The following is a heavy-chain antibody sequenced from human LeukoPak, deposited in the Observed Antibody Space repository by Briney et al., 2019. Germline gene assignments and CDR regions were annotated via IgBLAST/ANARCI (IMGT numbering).Heavy chain of an antibody. Sequence: GGSLRLSCAASGFTFSSYAMSWVRQAPGKGLEWVSAISGSGGSTYYADSVKGRFTISRDNSKNTLYLQMNSLGAEDTAVYYCAKRQGSSSWYGGSCFDYWGQGTLVTVSS. V-gene: IGHV3-23*01. D-gene: IGHD6-13*01. J-gene: IGHJ4*02. CDR3: AKRQGSSSWYGGSCFDY. CDR1: GFTFSSYA. CDR2: ISGSGGST.